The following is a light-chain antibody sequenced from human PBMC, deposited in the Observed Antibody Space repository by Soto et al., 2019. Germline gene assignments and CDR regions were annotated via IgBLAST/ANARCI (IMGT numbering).Light chain of an antibody. CDR1: SSNIGAGYD. J-gene: IGLJ1*01. V-gene: IGLV1-40*01. CDR2: GNS. Sequence: QLVLTQPPSVSWAPGQRVTISCTGSSSNIGAGYDVHWYQQLPGTAPKLLIYGNSNRPSGVPDRFSGSKSGTSASLAITGLQAEDEADYYCQSYDSSLSGYYVFGTGTKVTVL. CDR3: QSYDSSLSGYYV.